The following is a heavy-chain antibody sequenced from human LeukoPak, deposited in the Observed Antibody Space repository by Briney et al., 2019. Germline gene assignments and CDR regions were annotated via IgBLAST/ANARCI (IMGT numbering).Heavy chain of an antibody. Sequence: SETLSLTCTVSGGSISSYYWSWIRQPPGKGLEWIGYIYYSGSTNYNHSLKSRVTISVDTSKNQFSLKLSSVTAADTAVYYCARHRYDTHTAFDYWGQGTLVTVSS. V-gene: IGHV4-59*08. CDR2: IYYSGST. D-gene: IGHD3-9*01. CDR3: ARHRYDTHTAFDY. CDR1: GGSISSYY. J-gene: IGHJ4*02.